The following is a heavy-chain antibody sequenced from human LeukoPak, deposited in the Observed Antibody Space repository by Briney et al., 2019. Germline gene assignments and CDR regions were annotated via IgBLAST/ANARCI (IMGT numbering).Heavy chain of an antibody. CDR2: IRNKANSDTT. J-gene: IGHJ4*02. CDR1: GFTFSDHY. Sequence: GGSLRLSCAASGFTFSDHYMDWVRQAPGKGLEWVGRIRNKANSDTTEYAASVKGRFTISRDDSKNSLYLQMNSLKIEDTAVYYCAKGTYYDSSGYLQFDYWGQGTLVTVSS. CDR3: AKGTYYDSSGYLQFDY. D-gene: IGHD3-22*01. V-gene: IGHV3-72*01.